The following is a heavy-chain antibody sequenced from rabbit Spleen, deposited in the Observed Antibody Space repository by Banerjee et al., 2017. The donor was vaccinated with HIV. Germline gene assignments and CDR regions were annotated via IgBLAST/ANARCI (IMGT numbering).Heavy chain of an antibody. Sequence: QEQLEESGGDLVKPEGSLTLTCTASGFSFSSYYQYMYWVRQAPGKGLELIACIYAGSSGSTYYASWAKGRFTISKTSSTTVTLQMTSLTAADTATYFCARGVSNHNYGIDLWGPGTLVTVS. CDR1: GFSFSSYYQ. J-gene: IGHJ4*01. V-gene: IGHV1S45*01. CDR2: IYAGSSGST. D-gene: IGHD6-1*01. CDR3: ARGVSNHNYGIDL.